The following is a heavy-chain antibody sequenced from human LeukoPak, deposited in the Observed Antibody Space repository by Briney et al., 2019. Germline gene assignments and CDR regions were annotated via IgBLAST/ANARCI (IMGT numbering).Heavy chain of an antibody. CDR1: GFTVSSNY. CDR2: IYSGGST. V-gene: IGHV3-53*01. CDR3: ARESSTSFLVY. Sequence: GGSLRLSCAASGFTVSSNYMSWVRQALGKGLEWVSVIYSGGSTYYADSVKGRFTISRDNSKNTLYLQMNSLRAEDTAVYYCARESSTSFLVYWGQGTLVTVSS. D-gene: IGHD2-2*01. J-gene: IGHJ4*02.